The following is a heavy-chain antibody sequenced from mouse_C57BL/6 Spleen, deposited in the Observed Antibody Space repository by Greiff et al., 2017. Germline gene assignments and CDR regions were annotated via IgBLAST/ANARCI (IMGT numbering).Heavy chain of an antibody. V-gene: IGHV1-81*01. CDR2: IYPRSGNT. CDR3: ARDYCGSSYWFAY. Sequence: VQLQQSGAELARPGASVKLSCKASGYTFTSYGISWVKQRTGQGLEWIGDIYPRSGNTYYNEKFKGKATLTADKSSSTAYMELRSLTSEDSAVYFCARDYCGSSYWFAYWGQGTLVTVSA. D-gene: IGHD1-1*01. J-gene: IGHJ3*01. CDR1: GYTFTSYG.